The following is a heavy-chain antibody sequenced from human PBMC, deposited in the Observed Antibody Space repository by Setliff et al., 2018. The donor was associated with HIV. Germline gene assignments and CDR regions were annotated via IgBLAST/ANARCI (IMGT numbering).Heavy chain of an antibody. J-gene: IGHJ3*02. D-gene: IGHD1-26*01. Sequence: PEETLSLTCAVYGGSFSGYYWNWIRQPPGKGLEWIGEINHSGSTNYNPSLKSRVTISVDTSKNQFSLKLISVTAADTAVYYCARDAGNYYAFDIWGQGTMVTVSS. CDR2: INHSGST. CDR1: GGSFSGYY. CDR3: ARDAGNYYAFDI. V-gene: IGHV4-34*01.